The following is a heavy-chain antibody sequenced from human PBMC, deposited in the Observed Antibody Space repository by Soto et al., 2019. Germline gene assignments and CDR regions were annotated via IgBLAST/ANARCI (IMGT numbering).Heavy chain of an antibody. CDR1: GGSFSGYY. Sequence: SETLSLTXAVYGGSFSGYYWSWIRQPPGKGLEWIGEINHSGSTNYNPSLKSRVTISVDTSKNQFSLKLSSVTAADTAVYYCARGGPHLDYWGQGTLVTVSS. V-gene: IGHV4-34*01. CDR3: ARGGPHLDY. J-gene: IGHJ4*02. CDR2: INHSGST.